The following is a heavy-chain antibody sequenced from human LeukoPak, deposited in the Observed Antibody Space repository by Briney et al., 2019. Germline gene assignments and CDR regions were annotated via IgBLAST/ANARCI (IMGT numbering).Heavy chain of an antibody. J-gene: IGHJ4*02. CDR3: AKDLYDSSGSRYDY. Sequence: GGSLRLSCAASGFTFSNYAMSGVRQAPGKGLEWVSAMSAGGSSTWYADSVKGRLTISRDNSKNTLFLQMNSLRAEDTAVYYCAKDLYDSSGSRYDYWGQGTLVTVSS. D-gene: IGHD3-22*01. V-gene: IGHV3-23*01. CDR1: GFTFSNYA. CDR2: MSAGGSST.